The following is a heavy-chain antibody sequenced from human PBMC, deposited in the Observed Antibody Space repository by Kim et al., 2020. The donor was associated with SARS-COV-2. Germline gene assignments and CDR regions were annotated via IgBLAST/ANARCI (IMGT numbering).Heavy chain of an antibody. V-gene: IGHV3-30-3*01. CDR1: GFTFTTYA. Sequence: GGSLRLSCAASGFTFTTYAMYWVRQAPGKGLEWVAVISYDGSNKKYPDSVRGRFTISRDNSKNTLYLQINSLRAEDTAAYYCARDISGSGSYFYYYYYGMGVWGQGTTVTVSS. J-gene: IGHJ6*02. CDR3: ARDISGSGSYFYYYYYGMGV. CDR2: ISYDGSNK. D-gene: IGHD3-10*01.